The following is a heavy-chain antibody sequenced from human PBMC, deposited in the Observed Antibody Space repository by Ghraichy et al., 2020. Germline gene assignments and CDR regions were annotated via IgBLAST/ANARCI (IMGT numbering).Heavy chain of an antibody. J-gene: IGHJ4*02. CDR1: KFTFSDYY. CDR3: ARATTSYYDTSGHYHFDY. V-gene: IGHV3-11*01. D-gene: IGHD3-22*01. CDR2: ISGSGSTI. Sequence: GGSLRLSCAASKFTFSDYYMSWIRQAPGKGLEWVSNISGSGSTIFYADSVKGRFTISRDNAKNSLYLQMNSLRAEDTAMYYCARATTSYYDTSGHYHFDYWGQGTLVTVSS.